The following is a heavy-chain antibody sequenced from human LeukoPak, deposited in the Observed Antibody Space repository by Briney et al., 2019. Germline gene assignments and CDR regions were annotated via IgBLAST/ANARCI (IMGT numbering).Heavy chain of an antibody. D-gene: IGHD2-15*01. V-gene: IGHV4-34*01. J-gene: IGHJ4*02. CDR1: GGSFSGYY. CDR3: ARGGGRDFDY. Sequence: PSETLSLTCAVYGGSFSGYYWSWIRQPPGKGLEWIGEINHSGSTNYNPSLKSRVTISVDTSKNQFSLNLNSVTAADTAVYYCARGGGRDFDYWGQGTLVTVSS. CDR2: INHSGST.